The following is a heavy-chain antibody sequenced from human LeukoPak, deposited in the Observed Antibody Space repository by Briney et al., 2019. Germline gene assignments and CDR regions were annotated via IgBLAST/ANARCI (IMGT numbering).Heavy chain of an antibody. Sequence: GGSLRLSCTASGFTFGDYAMSWVRQAPGKGLEWVGLIRSKAYGGTTEYAASVKGRFTISRNDSKSIAYLQMNSLRVEDTAVYYCARTTRPSGPFDPWGQGTLVTVSS. D-gene: IGHD1-26*01. CDR3: ARTTRPSGPFDP. J-gene: IGHJ5*02. V-gene: IGHV3-49*04. CDR2: IRSKAYGGTT. CDR1: GFTFGDYA.